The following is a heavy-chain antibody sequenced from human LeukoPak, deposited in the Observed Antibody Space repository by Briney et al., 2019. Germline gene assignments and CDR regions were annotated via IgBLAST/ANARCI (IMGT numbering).Heavy chain of an antibody. J-gene: IGHJ3*02. Sequence: PSETLSLTCAVNGGSFSGYYWSLIRQPPGKGLEWIGEINHSGSTNYNPSLKSRVTISVDTSKNQFSLKLSSVTAADTAVYYCARPYSYGLLHAFDIWGQGTMVTVSS. CDR2: INHSGST. D-gene: IGHD5-18*01. V-gene: IGHV4-34*01. CDR3: ARPYSYGLLHAFDI. CDR1: GGSFSGYY.